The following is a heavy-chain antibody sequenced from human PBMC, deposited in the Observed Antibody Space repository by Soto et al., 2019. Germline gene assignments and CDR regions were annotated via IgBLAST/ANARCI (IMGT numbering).Heavy chain of an antibody. CDR3: ARDQLELRFWSNWFDP. D-gene: IGHD3-3*01. V-gene: IGHV6-1*01. CDR2: TYYRSKWYN. CDR1: GDSVSSNSAA. J-gene: IGHJ5*02. Sequence: QTLSLTCAISGDSVSSNSAAWNWIRQSPSRGLEWLGRTYYRSKWYNDYAVSVKSRITINPDTSKNQFSLQLNSVTPEDTAVYYCARDQLELRFWSNWFDPWGQGTLVTVSS.